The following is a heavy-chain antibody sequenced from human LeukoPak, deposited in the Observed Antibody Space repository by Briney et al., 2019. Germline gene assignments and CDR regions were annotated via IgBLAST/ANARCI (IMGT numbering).Heavy chain of an antibody. J-gene: IGHJ3*01. Sequence: GGSLRLSCTASGFIFSTCTMSWVRQAPGKGLEWVSAISGSGGTTYYADSVKGRFTISRDNSKNTLFLQMNSLRAEDTAVYYCAKDRSSSSWFDGYDFWGQGTMVTVSS. CDR3: AKDRSSSSWFDGYDF. CDR1: GFIFSTCT. CDR2: ISGSGGTT. D-gene: IGHD6-13*01. V-gene: IGHV3-23*01.